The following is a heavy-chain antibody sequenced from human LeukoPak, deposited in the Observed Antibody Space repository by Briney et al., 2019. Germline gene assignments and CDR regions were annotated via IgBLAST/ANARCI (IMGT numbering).Heavy chain of an antibody. CDR2: IKSKTDGGTT. J-gene: IGHJ4*02. Sequence: GGSLRLSCAASGFTFSNAWMSWVRQAPGKGLEWVGRIKSKTDGGTTDYAAPVKGRFTISRDDSKNTLYLQMNSLKTEDTAVYYCTTDRWYYDFWSGYYYFDYWGQGTLVAVSS. V-gene: IGHV3-15*01. CDR1: GFTFSNAW. CDR3: TTDRWYYDFWSGYYYFDY. D-gene: IGHD3-3*01.